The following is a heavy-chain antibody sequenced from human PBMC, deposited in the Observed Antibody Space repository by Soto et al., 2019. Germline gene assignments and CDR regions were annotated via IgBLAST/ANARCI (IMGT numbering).Heavy chain of an antibody. Sequence: QDHLVQSGGEVKKPGASAKVSCKASGYTFKNYGINWVRQAPGRGLEWVAWISAYNGDTSYAQHLQGRVTGTPETLKNTAYMGLRSLRPDDTAVYFCVLGGLETGYYRDLDYWGQGTLVSVSS. CDR1: GYTFKNYG. J-gene: IGHJ4*02. CDR2: ISAYNGDT. V-gene: IGHV1-18*04. D-gene: IGHD3-9*01. CDR3: VLGGLETGYYRDLDY.